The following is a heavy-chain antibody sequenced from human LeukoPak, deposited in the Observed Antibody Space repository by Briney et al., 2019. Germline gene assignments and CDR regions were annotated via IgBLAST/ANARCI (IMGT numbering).Heavy chain of an antibody. CDR3: ARDLERIAVAGAFDY. Sequence: GGSLRLSCAASGFTFSSYAMHWVRQAPGKGLEWAAVISYDGSNKYYADSVKGRFTISRDNSKNTLYLQMNSLRAEDTAVYYCARDLERIAVAGAFDYWGQGTLVTVSS. D-gene: IGHD6-19*01. J-gene: IGHJ4*02. CDR2: ISYDGSNK. CDR1: GFTFSSYA. V-gene: IGHV3-30-3*01.